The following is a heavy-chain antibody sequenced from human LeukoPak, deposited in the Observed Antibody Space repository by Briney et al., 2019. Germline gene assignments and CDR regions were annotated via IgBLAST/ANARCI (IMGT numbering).Heavy chain of an antibody. J-gene: IGHJ5*02. CDR2: INPNSGGT. Sequence: ASVKVSCKASGYTFTGYYMHWVRQAPGQGLEWMGRINPNSGGTNYAQKFQGRVTMTRDTSISTAYMELSRLRSDDTAVYYCAIDYYDSSGYSEKNNWFDPWGQGTLVTVSS. V-gene: IGHV1-2*06. CDR3: AIDYYDSSGYSEKNNWFDP. D-gene: IGHD3-22*01. CDR1: GYTFTGYY.